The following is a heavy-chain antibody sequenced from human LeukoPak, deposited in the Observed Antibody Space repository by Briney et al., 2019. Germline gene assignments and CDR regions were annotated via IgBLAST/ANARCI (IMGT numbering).Heavy chain of an antibody. CDR2: IYYSGST. CDR3: ARDWGYDFWSGPRPYYYYGMDV. D-gene: IGHD3-3*01. J-gene: IGHJ6*02. CDR1: GGSISSGGYS. Sequence: SETLSLTCTVSGGSISSGGYSWSWIRQHPGKGLEWIGYIYYSGSTYYNPSLKSRVTISVDTSKNQFSLKLSSVTAADTAVYYCARDWGYDFWSGPRPYYYYGMDVWGQGTTVTVSS. V-gene: IGHV4-31*03.